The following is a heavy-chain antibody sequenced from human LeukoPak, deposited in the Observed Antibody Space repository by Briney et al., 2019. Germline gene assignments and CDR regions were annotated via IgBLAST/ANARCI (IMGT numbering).Heavy chain of an antibody. CDR3: ATSGRIAARTENWFDP. Sequence: GASVKVSCKVSGYTLTELSMHWLRQAPGKGLEWMGGFDPEDGEKIYAQKFQGRVTMTEDTSTATAYMELSSLRSEDTAVYYCATSGRIAARTENWFDPWGQGTLVTVSS. CDR2: FDPEDGEK. D-gene: IGHD6-6*01. CDR1: GYTLTELS. J-gene: IGHJ5*02. V-gene: IGHV1-24*01.